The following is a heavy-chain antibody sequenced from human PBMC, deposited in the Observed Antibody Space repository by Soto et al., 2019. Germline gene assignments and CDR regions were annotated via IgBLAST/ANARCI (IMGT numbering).Heavy chain of an antibody. D-gene: IGHD3-3*01. CDR3: TPKLYDFWSGYHY. V-gene: IGHV3-73*01. J-gene: IGHJ4*02. CDR1: GFTFSGSA. Sequence: GGSLRLSCAASGFTFSGSAMHWVRQASGKGLEWVGRIRSKANSYATAYAASVKGRFTISRDDSKNTAYLQMNSLKTEDTAVYCCTPKLYDFWSGYHYWGQGTLVTVSS. CDR2: IRSKANSYAT.